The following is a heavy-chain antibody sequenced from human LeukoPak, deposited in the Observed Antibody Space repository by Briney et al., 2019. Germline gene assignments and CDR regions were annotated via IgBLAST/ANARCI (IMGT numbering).Heavy chain of an antibody. Sequence: GGSLRLSCAASGFTFSASWMNWARQAPGKGLEWVANIKPDGTETYYADSAKGRFTISRDNAKNSLYLQMNSLRAEDTAVYYCARGTTVTTLVGNWFDPWGQGTLVTVSS. V-gene: IGHV3-7*01. D-gene: IGHD4-17*01. CDR2: IKPDGTET. J-gene: IGHJ5*02. CDR3: ARGTTVTTLVGNWFDP. CDR1: GFTFSASW.